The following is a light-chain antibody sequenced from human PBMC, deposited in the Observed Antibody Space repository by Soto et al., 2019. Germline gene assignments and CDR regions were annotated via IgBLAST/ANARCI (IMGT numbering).Light chain of an antibody. V-gene: IGKV1-39*01. Sequence: DIQMTQSPSSLSASTGDTVTITCRASQDIGSVLAWYQQKPGTAPKVLISGASNLHGGVPSRFSGSGSGTDFTLTISSLQPEDFATYYCQQSYSTLRTFGQGTKVDIK. CDR2: GAS. CDR3: QQSYSTLRT. J-gene: IGKJ1*01. CDR1: QDIGSV.